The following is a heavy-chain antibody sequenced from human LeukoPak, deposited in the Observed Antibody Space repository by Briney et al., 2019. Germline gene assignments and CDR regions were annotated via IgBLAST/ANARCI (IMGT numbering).Heavy chain of an antibody. D-gene: IGHD3-10*01. CDR1: GYSISSGYY. CDR3: AKHYMGSYYNHGLDY. Sequence: SETLSLTCTVSGYSISSGYYWGWIRQPPGKGLEWIGSTYHSGSTYYNPSLKSRVTISVDTSKNQFSLKLSSVTAADTALYYCAKHYMGSYYNHGLDYWGQGTLVTVSS. V-gene: IGHV4-38-2*02. CDR2: TYHSGST. J-gene: IGHJ4*02.